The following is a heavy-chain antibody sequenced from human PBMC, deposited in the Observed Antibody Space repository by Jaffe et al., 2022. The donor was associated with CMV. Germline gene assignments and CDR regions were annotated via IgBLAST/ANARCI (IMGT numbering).Heavy chain of an antibody. V-gene: IGHV2-26*01. CDR3: ARISLYGDFWSGYYTDLYYYYYMDV. CDR1: GFSLSNARMG. Sequence: QVTLKESGPVLVKPTETLTLTCTVSGFSLSNARMGVSWIRQPPGKALEWLAHIFSNDEKSYSTSLKSRLTISKDTSKSQVVLTMTNMDPVDTATYYCARISLYGDFWSGYYTDLYYYYYMDVWGKGTTVTVSS. D-gene: IGHD3-3*01. J-gene: IGHJ6*03. CDR2: IFSNDEK.